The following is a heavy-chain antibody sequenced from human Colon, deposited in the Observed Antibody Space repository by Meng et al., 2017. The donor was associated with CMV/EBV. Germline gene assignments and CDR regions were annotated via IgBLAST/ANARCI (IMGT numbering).Heavy chain of an antibody. Sequence: QGQLQQWGAGLLKPSETLSLTCAVYGGSFSGYYWSWIRQPPGKGLEWIGEINHSGSTNYNPSLKSRDTISVDTSKNQFSLKLSSVTAADTAVYYCASILFAAAAGGWGGYWGQGTLVTVSS. V-gene: IGHV4-34*01. D-gene: IGHD6-13*01. J-gene: IGHJ4*02. CDR2: INHSGST. CDR3: ASILFAAAAGGWGGY. CDR1: GGSFSGYY.